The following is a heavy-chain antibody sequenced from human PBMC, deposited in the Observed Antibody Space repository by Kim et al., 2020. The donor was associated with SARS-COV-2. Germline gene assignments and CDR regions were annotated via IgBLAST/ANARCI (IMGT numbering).Heavy chain of an antibody. D-gene: IGHD2-15*01. J-gene: IGHJ6*02. CDR2: IKSKTDGGTT. V-gene: IGHV3-15*01. CDR1: GFTFSNAW. CDR3: TTPYRVDLYYYYYGMDV. Sequence: GGSLRLSCAASGFTFSNAWMSWVRQAPGKGLEWVGRIKSKTDGGTTDYAAPVKGRFTISRDDSKNTLYLQMNSLKTEDTAVYYCTTPYRVDLYYYYYGMDVWGQGTTVTVSS.